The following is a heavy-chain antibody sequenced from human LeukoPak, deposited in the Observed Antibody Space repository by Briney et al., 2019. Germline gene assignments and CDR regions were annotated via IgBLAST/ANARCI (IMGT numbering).Heavy chain of an antibody. V-gene: IGHV3-23*01. CDR3: AKDLYYYDSSGYYRPTHDAFDI. CDR1: GFTFSSYG. Sequence: GGTLRLSCAASGFTFSSYGMSWVRQAPGKGLEWVSAISGSGGSTYYADSVKGRFTISRDNSKNTLYLQMNSLRAEDTAVYYCAKDLYYYDSSGYYRPTHDAFDIWGQGTMVTVSS. J-gene: IGHJ3*02. CDR2: ISGSGGST. D-gene: IGHD3-22*01.